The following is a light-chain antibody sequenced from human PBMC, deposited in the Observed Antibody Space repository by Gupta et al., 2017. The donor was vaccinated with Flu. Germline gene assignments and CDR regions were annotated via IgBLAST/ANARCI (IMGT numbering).Light chain of an antibody. CDR3: QYYDSNQRGDV. V-gene: IGLV1-40*01. Sequence: QSVLTQPPSVSGAPVQRVTISCTGSSSNIGAGYDVHWYQQLPGTAHKLLSEGNSNRPSGVPDRFSGYKAGTSAFRDINGLQAEEEADYYCQYYDSNQRGDVFGTGTKLTVL. CDR1: SSNIGAGYD. CDR2: GNS. J-gene: IGLJ1*01.